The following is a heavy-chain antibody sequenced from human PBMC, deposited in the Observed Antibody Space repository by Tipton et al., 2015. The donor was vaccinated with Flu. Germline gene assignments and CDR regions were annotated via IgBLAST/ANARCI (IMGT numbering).Heavy chain of an antibody. V-gene: IGHV3-9*01. J-gene: IGHJ4*02. CDR2: ISWNSAYI. D-gene: IGHD1-20*01. Sequence: VQLVQSGGGLVQPGRSLTLSCAVSGFTFDDLAMHWARQAPGKGLEWVSGISWNSAYIGYADSVKGRFTISRDSDKNSLYLQMDSLRPDDTALYYCAKGYGYIWSPFDYWGQGTLVTVSS. CDR3: AKGYGYIWSPFDY. CDR1: GFTFDDLA.